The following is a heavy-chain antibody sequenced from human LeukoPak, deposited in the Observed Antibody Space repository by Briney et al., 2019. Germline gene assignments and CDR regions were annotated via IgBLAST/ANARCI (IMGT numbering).Heavy chain of an antibody. Sequence: GGSLRLSCAASGFTFSSYAMSWVRQAPGKGLEWVGFIRSKAYGGTTEYAASVKGRFTISRDDSKSIAYLQMNSLKTEDTAVYYCTRDPSGYYWGQGTLVTVSS. J-gene: IGHJ4*02. D-gene: IGHD2-15*01. V-gene: IGHV3-49*04. CDR2: IRSKAYGGTT. CDR1: GFTFSSYA. CDR3: TRDPSGYY.